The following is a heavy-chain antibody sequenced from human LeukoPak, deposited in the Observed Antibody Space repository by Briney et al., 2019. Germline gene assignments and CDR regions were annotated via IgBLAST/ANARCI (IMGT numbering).Heavy chain of an antibody. CDR2: MNPNSGNT. CDR3: ARMIAPHYYYYGMDV. J-gene: IGHJ6*02. Sequence: ASVKVSCKASGYTFTSYDINWVRQATGQGLEWMGWMNPNSGNTGYAQKFQGRVTMTRNTSISTAYMELSSLRSEDTAVYYCARMIAPHYYYYGMDVWGQGTTVTVSS. V-gene: IGHV1-8*01. D-gene: IGHD3-22*01. CDR1: GYTFTSYD.